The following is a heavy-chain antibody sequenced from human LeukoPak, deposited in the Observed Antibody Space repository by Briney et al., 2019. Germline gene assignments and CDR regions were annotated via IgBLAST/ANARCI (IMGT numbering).Heavy chain of an antibody. D-gene: IGHD6-13*01. CDR2: ISSSSSYT. V-gene: IGHV3-11*06. CDR1: GFTFSDYY. Sequence: PGGSLRLSCAASGFTFSDYYMSWIRQAPGKGLEWVSYISSSSSYTNYADSVKGRFTISRDNAKNSLYLQMNSLRAADTAVYYCARDLAAAGTFGFDPWGQGTLVTVSS. J-gene: IGHJ5*02. CDR3: ARDLAAAGTFGFDP.